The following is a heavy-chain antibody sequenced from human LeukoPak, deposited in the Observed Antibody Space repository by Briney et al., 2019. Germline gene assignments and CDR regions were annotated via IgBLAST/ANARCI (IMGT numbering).Heavy chain of an antibody. D-gene: IGHD3-3*01. CDR2: ISAYNGNT. J-gene: IGHJ3*02. Sequence: ASMKVSCKASGYTFTSYGISWVRQAPGQGLEWMGWISAYNGNTNYAQKLQGRVTMTTDTSTSTAYMELSSLRSEDTAVYYCARGFTIFGALNGYDAFDIWGQGTMVTVSS. CDR3: ARGFTIFGALNGYDAFDI. V-gene: IGHV1-18*01. CDR1: GYTFTSYG.